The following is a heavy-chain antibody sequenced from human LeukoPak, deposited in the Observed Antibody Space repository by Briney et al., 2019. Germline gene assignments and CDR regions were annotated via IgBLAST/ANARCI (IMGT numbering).Heavy chain of an antibody. J-gene: IGHJ2*01. V-gene: IGHV4-30-2*01. CDR3: AGEAQQYYDSSGYL. CDR1: GGSISSGGYS. Sequence: PSQTLSLTCAVSGGSISSGGYSWSWIRQPPGKGLEWIGYIYHSGSTYYNPSLKSRVTISVDRSKNQFSLKLSSVTAADTAVYYCAGEAQQYYDSSGYLWGRGTLVTVSS. D-gene: IGHD3-22*01. CDR2: IYHSGST.